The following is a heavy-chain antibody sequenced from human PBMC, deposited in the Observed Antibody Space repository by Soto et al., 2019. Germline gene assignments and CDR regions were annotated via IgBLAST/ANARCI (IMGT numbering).Heavy chain of an antibody. J-gene: IGHJ3*02. Sequence: PGGSLRLSCAASGFTFSSYGMHWVRQAPGKGLEWVAVISYDGSNKYYADSVKGRFTISRDNSKNTLYLQMNSLRAEDTAVYYCAKFPDVVVPAAHTIDAFDIWGQGTMVTVSS. CDR3: AKFPDVVVPAAHTIDAFDI. D-gene: IGHD2-2*01. CDR1: GFTFSSYG. V-gene: IGHV3-30*18. CDR2: ISYDGSNK.